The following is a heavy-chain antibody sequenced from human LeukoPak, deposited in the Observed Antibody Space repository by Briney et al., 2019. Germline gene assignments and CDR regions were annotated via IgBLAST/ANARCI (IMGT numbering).Heavy chain of an antibody. CDR2: VNSDGSVT. CDR3: AKGRGGSSNWGSDY. CDR1: GFTFTDYW. D-gene: IGHD7-27*01. J-gene: IGHJ4*02. V-gene: IGHV3-74*01. Sequence: GGSLRLSCAASGFTFTDYWMHWVRQASGKGLVWVSRVNSDGSVTTYADSVKGRFTISRDNSKNTLYLEMNSLTVEDTAVYYCAKGRGGSSNWGSDYWGQGTQVTVSS.